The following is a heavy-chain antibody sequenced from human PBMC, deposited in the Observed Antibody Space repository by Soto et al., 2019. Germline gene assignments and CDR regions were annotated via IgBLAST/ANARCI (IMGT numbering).Heavy chain of an antibody. V-gene: IGHV4-31*03. Sequence: QVQLQESGPGLVKPSQTLSLTCTVSGDSINSGGSYWSWIRQHPGKGLEWIGYLSYSGSTYYNPSLKSRVTMSLDTSKNQFSLKLSSVTAADTAVYYCARHTLTVYYLDYWGQGTLVTVSS. CDR2: LSYSGST. J-gene: IGHJ4*02. CDR1: GDSINSGGSY. CDR3: ARHTLTVYYLDY. D-gene: IGHD3-16*01.